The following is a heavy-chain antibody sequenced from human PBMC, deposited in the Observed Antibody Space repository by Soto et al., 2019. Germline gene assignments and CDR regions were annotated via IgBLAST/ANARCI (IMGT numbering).Heavy chain of an antibody. V-gene: IGHV4-30-4*01. D-gene: IGHD5-18*01. CDR3: ARVGIQLWLPRGWFDP. CDR2: IYYSGST. Sequence: SETLSLTCTVSGGSISSGDYYWSWIRQPPGKGLEWIGYIYYSGSTYYNPSLRSRVTISVDTSKNQFSLKLSSVTAADTAVYYCARVGIQLWLPRGWFDPWGQGTLVTVSS. J-gene: IGHJ5*02. CDR1: GGSISSGDYY.